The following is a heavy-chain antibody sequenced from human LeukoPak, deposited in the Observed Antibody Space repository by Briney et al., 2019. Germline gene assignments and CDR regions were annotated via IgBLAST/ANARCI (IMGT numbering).Heavy chain of an antibody. CDR2: IYFSGST. CDR1: GGSISSYY. CDR3: ARATGISAAAN. D-gene: IGHD6-13*01. J-gene: IGHJ4*02. Sequence: SETLSLTCTVSGGSISSYYCTWIRQSPGKGLEWIGYIYFSGSTNYSPSLRSRVTISRDTSKNQFSLKLTSVTAEDTAVYYCARATGISAAANWGQGTLVTVSS. V-gene: IGHV4-59*01.